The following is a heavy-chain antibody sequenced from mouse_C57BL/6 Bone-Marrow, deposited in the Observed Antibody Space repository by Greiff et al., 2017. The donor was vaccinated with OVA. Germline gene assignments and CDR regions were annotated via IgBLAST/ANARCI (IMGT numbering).Heavy chain of an antibody. CDR1: GYAFSSYW. CDR3: ARSNYSNYMAWFAD. CDR2: IYPGDGDT. V-gene: IGHV1-80*01. Sequence: QVQLKESGAELVKPGASVKISCKASGYAFSSYWMNWVKQRPGKGLEWIGQIYPGDGDTNYNGKFKGKATLTADKSSSTAYMQLSSLTSEDSAVYFCARSNYSNYMAWFADWGQGTLVTVSA. D-gene: IGHD2-5*01. J-gene: IGHJ3*01.